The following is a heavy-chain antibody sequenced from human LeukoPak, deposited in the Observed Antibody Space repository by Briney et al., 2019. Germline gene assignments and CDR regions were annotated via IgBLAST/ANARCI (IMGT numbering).Heavy chain of an antibody. J-gene: IGHJ4*02. CDR1: GGSISSSSYY. D-gene: IGHD3-10*01. CDR2: IYYSGST. Sequence: SETLSLTCTVSGGSISSSSYYWGWIRQPPGKGLEWIGSIYYSGSTYYNPSLKSRVTISVDTSKNQFSLKLSSVTAADTAVYYCARDLVLWFGELLTDYWGQGTLVTVSS. CDR3: ARDLVLWFGELLTDY. V-gene: IGHV4-39*07.